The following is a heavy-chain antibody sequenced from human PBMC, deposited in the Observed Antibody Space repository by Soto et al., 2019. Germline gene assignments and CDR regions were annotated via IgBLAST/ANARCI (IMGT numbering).Heavy chain of an antibody. CDR3: ARRSGEAYYYNYYGMDV. D-gene: IGHD1-26*01. CDR1: DGTISNSSSY. CDR2: ICCGGST. V-gene: IGHV4-39*01. Sequence: SQTLRLSYTVADGTISNSSSYWSLIHQPPGKGLEWIGSICCGGSTYYNPSLKSRVTISVDTSKNQFSLDLSSVTAADTAVYYCARRSGEAYYYNYYGMDVWGRGTTVTVS. J-gene: IGHJ6*02.